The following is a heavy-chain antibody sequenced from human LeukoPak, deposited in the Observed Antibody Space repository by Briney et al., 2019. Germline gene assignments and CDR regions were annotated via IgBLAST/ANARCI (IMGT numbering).Heavy chain of an antibody. J-gene: IGHJ4*02. CDR3: ARDNGDYVVDY. CDR2: IYTSGST. V-gene: IGHV4-61*02. Sequence: PSQTLSLTCTVSGGSISSGSYYWSWIRQPAGKGLEWIGRIYTSGSTNYNPSLKSRVTISVDTSKNQFSLKLSSVTAADTAVYYCARDNGDYVVDYWGQATLVTVSS. CDR1: GGSISSGSYY. D-gene: IGHD4-17*01.